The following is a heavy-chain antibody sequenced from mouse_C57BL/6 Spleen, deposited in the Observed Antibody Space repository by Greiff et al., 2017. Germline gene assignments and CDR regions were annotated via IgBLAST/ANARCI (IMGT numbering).Heavy chain of an antibody. Sequence: QVQLKQPGAELVKPGASVKVSCKASGYTFTSYWMHWVKQRPGQGLEWIGRIHPSDSDTNYNQKFKGKATLTVDKSSSTAYMQRSSRTSEDSAVYYCGITAKMAWLAYWGQGTLVTVSA. CDR1: GYTFTSYW. CDR3: GITAKMAWLAY. D-gene: IGHD1-2*01. CDR2: IHPSDSDT. J-gene: IGHJ3*01. V-gene: IGHV1-74*01.